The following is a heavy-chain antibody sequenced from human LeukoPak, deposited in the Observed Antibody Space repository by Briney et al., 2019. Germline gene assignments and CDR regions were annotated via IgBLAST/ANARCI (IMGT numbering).Heavy chain of an antibody. CDR1: GFTFSSYA. Sequence: PGRSLRLSCAASGFTFSSYAMHWVRQAPGKGLEWVAVISYDGSNKYYADSVKGRFTISRDNSKNTLYLQMNSLRAEDTAVYYCASEGRHFSGSYYGGFDYWGQGTLVTVSS. CDR3: ASEGRHFSGSYYGGFDY. D-gene: IGHD1-26*01. CDR2: ISYDGSNK. V-gene: IGHV3-30*01. J-gene: IGHJ4*02.